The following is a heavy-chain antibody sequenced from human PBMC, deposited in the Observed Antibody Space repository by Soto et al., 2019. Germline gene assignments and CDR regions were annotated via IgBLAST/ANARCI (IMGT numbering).Heavy chain of an antibody. V-gene: IGHV1-2*02. Sequence: ASVKVSCKTSGYTFTGYYMHWVRQAPGQGLEWMGWINPNSGGTNYAQKFQGRVTMTRDTSISTAYMELSRLRSDDTAVYYCARDGAGSSWSYYYYGMDVWGQGTTVTVSS. J-gene: IGHJ6*02. CDR2: INPNSGGT. D-gene: IGHD6-13*01. CDR1: GYTFTGYY. CDR3: ARDGAGSSWSYYYYGMDV.